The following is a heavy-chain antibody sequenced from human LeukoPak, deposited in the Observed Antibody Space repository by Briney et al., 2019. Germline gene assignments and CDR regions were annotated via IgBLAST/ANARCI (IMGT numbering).Heavy chain of an antibody. CDR1: GFTLRNYA. Sequence: GGSLRLSCTAPGFTLRNYAMSWVRQAPGKGLEWVSSISGSGDNTYYADSVKGRFTISRDNSKNTLYLQMNSLRAEDTAVYYCAKDGFFAPTDYTAMEVWGQGTLVTVSS. D-gene: IGHD5-18*01. V-gene: IGHV3-23*01. CDR3: AKDGFFAPTDYTAMEV. CDR2: ISGSGDNT. J-gene: IGHJ4*02.